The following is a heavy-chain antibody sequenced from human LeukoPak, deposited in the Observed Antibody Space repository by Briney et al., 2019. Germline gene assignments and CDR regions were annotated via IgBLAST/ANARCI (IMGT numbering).Heavy chain of an antibody. J-gene: IGHJ4*02. CDR3: ARRQYSSSWYDY. V-gene: IGHV5-10-1*01. CDR2: IDPSDSYT. D-gene: IGHD6-13*01. Sequence: SWIRQHPGKGLEWMGRIDPSDSYTNYSPSFQGHVTISADKSISTAYLQWSSLKASDTAMYYCARRQYSSSWYDYWGQGTLVTVSS.